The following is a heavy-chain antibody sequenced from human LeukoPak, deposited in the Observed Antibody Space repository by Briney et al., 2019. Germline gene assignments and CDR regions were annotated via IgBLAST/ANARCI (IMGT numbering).Heavy chain of an antibody. CDR1: GFTFSSYA. Sequence: GGSLRLSCAASGFTFSSYAMCWVRQAPGKGLEWVSAISGSGGSTYYADSVKGRFTISRDNSKNTLYLQMNSLRAEDTAVYYCAKTPPPWTFGGMDVWGQGTAVTVSS. CDR3: AKTPPPWTFGGMDV. J-gene: IGHJ6*02. V-gene: IGHV3-23*01. CDR2: ISGSGGST. D-gene: IGHD2/OR15-2a*01.